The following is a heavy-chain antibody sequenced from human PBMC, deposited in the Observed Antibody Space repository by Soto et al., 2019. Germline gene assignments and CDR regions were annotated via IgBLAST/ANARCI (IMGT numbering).Heavy chain of an antibody. CDR1: GGSISSGGYY. CDR2: IYNTEST. Sequence: QVQLQESGPGLVKPSQTLSLTCTVSGGSISSGGYYWTWIRQHPGKGLEWIGYIYNTESTNYNPSLKGRVTISIDTSESQFSLKLSSVTVADTAVYYCARSDSSGKTRYYFDYWGQGTLVTVSS. D-gene: IGHD3-22*01. J-gene: IGHJ4*02. CDR3: ARSDSSGKTRYYFDY. V-gene: IGHV4-31*03.